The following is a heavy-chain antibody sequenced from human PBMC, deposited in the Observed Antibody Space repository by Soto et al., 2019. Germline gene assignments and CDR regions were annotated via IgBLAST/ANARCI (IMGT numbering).Heavy chain of an antibody. CDR2: ISGSGGST. Sequence: SLRLSCAASGFTFSSYAIGWVRQGPGKGLEWVSGISGSGGSTYYADSVKGRFTISRDNSKNTLYLQMNSLRAEDTAVYYCAKGSRGYSYGYYGDYWGQGTLVTVSS. CDR1: GFTFSSYA. D-gene: IGHD5-18*01. CDR3: AKGSRGYSYGYYGDY. V-gene: IGHV3-23*01. J-gene: IGHJ4*02.